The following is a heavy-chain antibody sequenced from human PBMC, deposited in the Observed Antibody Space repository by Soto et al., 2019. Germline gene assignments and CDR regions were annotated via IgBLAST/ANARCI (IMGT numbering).Heavy chain of an antibody. V-gene: IGHV4-31*03. CDR1: GGSISSGGYY. CDR2: IYYSGST. D-gene: IGHD4-17*01. Sequence: QVQLQESGPGLVKPSQTLSLTCTVSGGSISSGGYYWSWIRQHPGKGLEWIGYIYYSGSTYYTPSLKSRVTISVDTSKNQFSLKLSSVTAADTAVYYCASGSQGDDYGDYLNWFDPWGQGTLVTVSS. J-gene: IGHJ5*02. CDR3: ASGSQGDDYGDYLNWFDP.